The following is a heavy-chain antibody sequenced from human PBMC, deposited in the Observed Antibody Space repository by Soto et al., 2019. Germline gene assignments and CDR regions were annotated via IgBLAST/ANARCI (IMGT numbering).Heavy chain of an antibody. D-gene: IGHD6-19*01. CDR3: ARDSLQAVAGTQDHYYYGMDV. J-gene: IGHJ6*02. CDR1: GYTFTSYG. CDR2: ISAYNGNT. Sequence: QVQLVQSGAEVKKPGASVKVSCKASGYTFTSYGISWVRQAPGQGLEWMGWISAYNGNTNYAQKLQGRVTMTTDTSTSTAYMELRSLRSDDTAVYYCARDSLQAVAGTQDHYYYGMDVWGQGTTVTVSS. V-gene: IGHV1-18*04.